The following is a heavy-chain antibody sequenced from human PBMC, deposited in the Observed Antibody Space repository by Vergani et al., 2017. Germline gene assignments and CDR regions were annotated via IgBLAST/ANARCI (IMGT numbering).Heavy chain of an antibody. CDR3: AKERDDSNYGFDY. J-gene: IGHJ4*02. CDR1: GFTFRPYT. CDR2: ISSSSAAI. D-gene: IGHD4-11*01. Sequence: EVQLVESGGGSVQPGGSLRLSCVASGFTFRPYTMNWVRQGPGKGLGWRSYISSSSAAINYADSVKGRFTISRDNAKNSLYLQMNSLRAEDPAVYYCAKERDDSNYGFDYWGQGTLVTVSS. V-gene: IGHV3-48*01.